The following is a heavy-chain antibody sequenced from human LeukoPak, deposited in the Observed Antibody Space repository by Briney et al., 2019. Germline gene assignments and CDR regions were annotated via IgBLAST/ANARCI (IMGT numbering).Heavy chain of an antibody. CDR2: IWYDGSNK. J-gene: IGHJ4*02. CDR3: ARDRGGLGD. CDR1: GFTFSSYA. Sequence: PGRSLRLSCAASGFTFSSYAMHWVRQAPGKGLEWVGVIWYDGSNKYYADSVKGRFTISRDNSKNTLYLQMNSLRAEDTAVYYCARDRGGLGDWGQGTLVTVSS. D-gene: IGHD3-16*01. V-gene: IGHV3-33*08.